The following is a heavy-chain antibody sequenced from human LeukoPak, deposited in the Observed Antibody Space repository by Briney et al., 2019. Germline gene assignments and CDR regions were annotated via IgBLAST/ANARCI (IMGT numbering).Heavy chain of an antibody. V-gene: IGHV1-69*05. CDR2: IIPIFGTA. J-gene: IGHJ5*02. D-gene: IGHD6-6*01. CDR3: ARSSIAAQYNWFDP. CDR1: GGTFSSYA. Sequence: VASVKVSCKSSGGTFSSYAISWVRQAPGQGLEWMGGIIPIFGTANYAQKFQGRVTITTDESTSTAYMELSSLRSEDTAVYYCARSSIAAQYNWFDPWGQGTLVTVSS.